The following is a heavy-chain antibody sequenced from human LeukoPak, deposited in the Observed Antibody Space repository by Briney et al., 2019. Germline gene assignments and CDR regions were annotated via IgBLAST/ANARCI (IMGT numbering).Heavy chain of an antibody. CDR3: AKDHLTVLLWFGELPDAFDI. CDR1: GASLSSYF. J-gene: IGHJ3*02. V-gene: IGHV4-4*07. CDR2: IHSGGRT. Sequence: SETLSLTCAVSGASLSSYFWTWVRQPAGKGLEWIGQIHSGGRTNYNPSLRSRVTMSIDTSKSLFSLKLKSVTAEDTAVYYCAKDHLTVLLWFGELPDAFDIWGQGTMVTVSS. D-gene: IGHD3-10*01.